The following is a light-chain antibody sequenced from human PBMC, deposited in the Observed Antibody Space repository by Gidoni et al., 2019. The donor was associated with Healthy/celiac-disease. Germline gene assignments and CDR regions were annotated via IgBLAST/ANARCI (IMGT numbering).Light chain of an antibody. CDR1: HCISIA. J-gene: IGKJ5*01. CDR2: HAS. Sequence: AIQLSQSPSSLSASVGDRVSITGRASHCISIALAWYQQKPGKATKLLIYHASSLESGVTSSFSCSGSGTDFTLTISSLQPDDFTSYYCQQFNNYPRFGQGTRLEIK. V-gene: IGKV1D-13*01. CDR3: QQFNNYPR.